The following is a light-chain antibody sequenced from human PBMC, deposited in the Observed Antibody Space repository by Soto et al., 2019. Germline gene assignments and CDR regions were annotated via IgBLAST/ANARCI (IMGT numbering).Light chain of an antibody. Sequence: QSVLTQPASVSGSHGQSITISCTGTSSDVGGYNYVSWYQHHPVKVPKLMIYEVTNRPSGISNRFSGSKSGNTASLTISGLPAEDEADYYCSSYTTSYTQVFGGGTKLTVL. V-gene: IGLV2-14*01. CDR2: EVT. CDR1: SSDVGGYNY. J-gene: IGLJ2*01. CDR3: SSYTTSYTQV.